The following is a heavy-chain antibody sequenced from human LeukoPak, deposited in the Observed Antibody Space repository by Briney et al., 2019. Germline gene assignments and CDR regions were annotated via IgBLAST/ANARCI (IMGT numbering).Heavy chain of an antibody. Sequence: SETLSLTCTVSGGSISSGGYYWSWIRQHPGKGLEWIGYIYYSGSTYYNPSLKSRVTISVDTSKNQFSLKLSSVPAADTAVYYCARAVRDFWSGYPDYWGQGTLVTVSS. D-gene: IGHD3-3*01. CDR2: IYYSGST. CDR1: GGSISSGGYY. V-gene: IGHV4-31*03. CDR3: ARAVRDFWSGYPDY. J-gene: IGHJ4*02.